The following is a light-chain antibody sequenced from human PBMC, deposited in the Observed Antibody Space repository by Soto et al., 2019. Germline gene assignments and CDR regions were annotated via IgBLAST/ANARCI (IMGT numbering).Light chain of an antibody. Sequence: HSALTQPASVSGSPGQSITISCTGTSSDIGAFTFVSWYQQHPGKVPKLMIFDVNRRPSGVSDRFSGSKSGNTASQTISGLQAEDEGDYSCSSYTSSSTHVFGSGTKLTVL. CDR3: SSYTSSSTHV. CDR2: DVN. V-gene: IGLV2-14*03. CDR1: SSDIGAFTF. J-gene: IGLJ1*01.